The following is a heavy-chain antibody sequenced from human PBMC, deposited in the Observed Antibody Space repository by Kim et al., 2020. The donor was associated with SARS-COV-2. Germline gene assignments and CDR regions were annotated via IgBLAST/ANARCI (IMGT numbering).Heavy chain of an antibody. CDR3: AKDRSMITSPEDDAFDI. D-gene: IGHD3-16*01. CDR2: ISGSGGST. CDR1: GFTFSSYA. J-gene: IGHJ3*02. V-gene: IGHV3-23*01. Sequence: GGSLRLSCAASGFTFSSYAMSWVRQAPGKGLEWVSAISGSGGSTYYADSVKGRFTISRDNSKNTLYLQMNSLRAEDTAVYYCAKDRSMITSPEDDAFDIWGQGTMVTVSS.